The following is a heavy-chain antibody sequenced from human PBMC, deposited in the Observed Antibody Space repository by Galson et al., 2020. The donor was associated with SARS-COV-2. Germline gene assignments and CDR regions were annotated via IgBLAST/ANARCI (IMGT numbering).Heavy chain of an antibody. CDR1: GGSISNYY. Sequence: SETLSLTCSVSGGSISNYYWSWIRQPPGKGLEWIGYISYSGSTNYSPSLKSRVTISIDTAKNQFSLKLSSVTAADTAVYYCARGLSGWYPSYVYYMDVWGKGSTVTISS. D-gene: IGHD2-15*01. V-gene: IGHV4-59*01. CDR3: ARGLSGWYPSYVYYMDV. J-gene: IGHJ6*03. CDR2: ISYSGST.